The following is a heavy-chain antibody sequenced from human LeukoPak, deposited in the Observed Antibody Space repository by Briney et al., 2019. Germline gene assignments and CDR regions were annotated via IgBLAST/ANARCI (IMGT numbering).Heavy chain of an antibody. V-gene: IGHV5-51*01. D-gene: IGHD4-17*01. J-gene: IGHJ6*03. Sequence: GESLKISCKGSGYSFTSYWIGWVRQMPGKGLEWMGIIYPGDSDTRYSPSFQGQVTISADKSISTAHLQWSSLKASDTAMYYCARYGDNLYYYYYMDVWGKGTTVTVSS. CDR1: GYSFTSYW. CDR2: IYPGDSDT. CDR3: ARYGDNLYYYYYMDV.